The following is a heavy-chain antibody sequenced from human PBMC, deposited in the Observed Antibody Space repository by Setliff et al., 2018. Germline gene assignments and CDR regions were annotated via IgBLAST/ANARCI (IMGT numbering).Heavy chain of an antibody. D-gene: IGHD2-21*01. V-gene: IGHV1-3*03. J-gene: IGHJ4*02. CDR3: ARGYCDGIGCPAPLYYFDS. CDR1: GYSFTLYV. CDR2: MNIDNGKT. Sequence: ASVKVSCKASGYSFTLYVMHWMRQAPGQRLEWMGWMNIDNGKTEYSQEFQDRVTFTRATFAETAYMELRRLKSDDMAVYYCARGYCDGIGCPAPLYYFDSWGQGTLVTVSS.